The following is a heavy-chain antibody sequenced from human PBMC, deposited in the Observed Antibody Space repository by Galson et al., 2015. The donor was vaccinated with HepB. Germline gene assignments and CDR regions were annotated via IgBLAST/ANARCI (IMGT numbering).Heavy chain of an antibody. CDR2: MNPNSGNT. Sequence: SVKVSCKASGYTFTSYDINWVRQATGQGLEWMGWMNPNSGNTGYAQKFQGRVTMTRNTSISTAYMELSSLGSEDTAVYCCARDGLMGWLVPVYWGQGTLVTVSS. CDR3: ARDGLMGWLVPVY. CDR1: GYTFTSYD. D-gene: IGHD6-19*01. V-gene: IGHV1-8*01. J-gene: IGHJ4*02.